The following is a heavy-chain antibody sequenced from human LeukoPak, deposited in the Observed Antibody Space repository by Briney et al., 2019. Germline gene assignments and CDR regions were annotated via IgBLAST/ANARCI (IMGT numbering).Heavy chain of an antibody. V-gene: IGHV3-11*01. D-gene: IGHD3-10*02. J-gene: IGHJ2*01. CDR3: AREGHVWYFDL. CDR2: ISSSGSTI. Sequence: SGGSLRLSCAAYGFTFSDYYMSWIRQAPGKGMEWVSYISSSGSTIYYADSVKGRFTISRDNAKNSLYLQMNSLRAEGTAVYYCAREGHVWYFDLWGRGTLVTVSS. CDR1: GFTFSDYY.